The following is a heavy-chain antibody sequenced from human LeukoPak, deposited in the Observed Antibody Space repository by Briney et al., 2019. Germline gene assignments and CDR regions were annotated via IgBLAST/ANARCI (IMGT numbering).Heavy chain of an antibody. Sequence: AGSLSLTCAASGFTFSSYGLHWVRQAPGKGLEWVAFARYDGNNKYYADSVKGRFAISRDNSQNTLYLQMNSLRAEDTAVYYCAKHRYYYGSGSPNYFDDWSQGTLVTVSS. CDR3: AKHRYYYGSGSPNYFDD. CDR2: ARYDGNNK. CDR1: GFTFSSYG. V-gene: IGHV3-30*02. J-gene: IGHJ4*02. D-gene: IGHD3-10*01.